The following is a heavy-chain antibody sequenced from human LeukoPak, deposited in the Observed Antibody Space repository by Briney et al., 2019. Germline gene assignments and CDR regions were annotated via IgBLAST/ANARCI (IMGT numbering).Heavy chain of an antibody. Sequence: ASVTVSCKASGYTFTDYYYIHWVRQAPGQGLEWMGWLNPKSGDTNYAQKFQGRVTVTRDTSISTAYMELSRLRSDDTAVYYCARPSSTDYVWGQGTQVTVPS. D-gene: IGHD2-2*01. J-gene: IGHJ4*02. CDR1: GYTFTDYY. CDR3: ARPSSTDYV. V-gene: IGHV1-2*02. CDR2: LNPKSGDT.